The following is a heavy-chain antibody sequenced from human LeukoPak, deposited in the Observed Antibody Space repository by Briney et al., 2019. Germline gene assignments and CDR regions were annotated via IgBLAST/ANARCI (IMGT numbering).Heavy chain of an antibody. J-gene: IGHJ5*02. CDR2: INAYNGNT. D-gene: IGHD3-10*01. Sequence: GESLKISCKASGYTFTNYGISWVRQAPGQGLEWMGWINAYNGNTHYAQNLQGRVTMTTDTSTSTAYMELKSLRSDDTAVYYCARGGHRRYYYTSGSAFDPWGQGTLVTVSS. CDR3: ARGGHRRYYYTSGSAFDP. CDR1: GYTFTNYG. V-gene: IGHV1-18*01.